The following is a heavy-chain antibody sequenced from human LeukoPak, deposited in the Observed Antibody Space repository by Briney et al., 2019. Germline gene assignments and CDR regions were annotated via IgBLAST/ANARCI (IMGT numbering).Heavy chain of an antibody. V-gene: IGHV1-46*01. CDR1: GYTFTSYF. CDR3: ARALPHRRLMDTTMEQHWFDP. CDR2: INPSGGST. D-gene: IGHD5-18*01. J-gene: IGHJ5*02. Sequence: GASVKVSCKASGYTFTSYFMHWVRQAPGQGLEWMGLINPSGGSTRYAQKFQGRVTMTRDMSTSTVYTELSSLRSEDTAVYYCARALPHRRLMDTTMEQHWFDPWGQGTLVTVSS.